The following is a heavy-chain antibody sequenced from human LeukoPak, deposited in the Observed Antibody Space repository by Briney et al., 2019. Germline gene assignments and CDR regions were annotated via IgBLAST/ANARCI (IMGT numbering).Heavy chain of an antibody. CDR3: ARHGERGYYYYMDV. CDR1: GYSISSGYY. CDR2: VFHTVIT. J-gene: IGHJ6*03. D-gene: IGHD1-26*01. Sequence: SETLSLXCTVSGYSISSGYYWGWIRQSPGTGLEWIGSVFHTVITYYNPSLTSRLSISVDTSKNQFSLKLSSVTAADTAVYYCARHGERGYYYYMDVWGKGTTVTVSS. V-gene: IGHV4-38-2*02.